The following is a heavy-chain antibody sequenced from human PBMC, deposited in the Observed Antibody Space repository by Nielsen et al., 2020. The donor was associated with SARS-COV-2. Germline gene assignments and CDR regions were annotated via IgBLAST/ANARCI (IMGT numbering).Heavy chain of an antibody. Sequence: SETLSLTCAVSGASISSTHWWGSVRQPPGKGLEWIGEIYHSGSTNYNPSLKSRVTISVDKSKNQFSLKLSSVTAADTAVYYCARKSPGTRGLNYWGQGTLVTVSS. D-gene: IGHD1-26*01. CDR1: GASISSTHW. CDR3: ARKSPGTRGLNY. J-gene: IGHJ4*02. CDR2: IYHSGST. V-gene: IGHV4-4*02.